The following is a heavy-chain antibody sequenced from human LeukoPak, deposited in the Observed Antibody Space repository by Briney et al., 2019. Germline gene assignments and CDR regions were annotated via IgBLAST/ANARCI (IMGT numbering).Heavy chain of an antibody. Sequence: GGSLRLSCVASGFTFGKYWMSWVRQAPGKGLEWVANIKLDGSERDYVDSVKGRFTISRDNTKNSLYLQMNSLRAEDTAVYYCTRQAAGTGWFDPWGQGTLVTVSS. J-gene: IGHJ5*02. V-gene: IGHV3-7*03. CDR2: IKLDGSER. CDR3: TRQAAGTGWFDP. D-gene: IGHD6-13*01. CDR1: GFTFGKYW.